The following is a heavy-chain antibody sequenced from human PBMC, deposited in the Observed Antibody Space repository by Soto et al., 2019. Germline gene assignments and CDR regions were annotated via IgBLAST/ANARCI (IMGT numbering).Heavy chain of an antibody. CDR2: ISAYNGNT. CDR3: ARGRRIAVAGTRGWFDP. CDR1: GYTFTSYG. D-gene: IGHD6-19*01. Sequence: GASVKVSCKASGYTFTSYGISWVRQAPGQGLEWMGWISAYNGNTNYAQKLQGRVTMTTDTSTSTAYMELRSLRPDDTAAYYCARGRRIAVAGTRGWFDPWGQGTLVTVSS. J-gene: IGHJ5*02. V-gene: IGHV1-18*01.